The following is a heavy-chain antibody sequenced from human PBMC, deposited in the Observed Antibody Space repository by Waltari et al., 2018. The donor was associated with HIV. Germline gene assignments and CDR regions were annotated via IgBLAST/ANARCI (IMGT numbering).Heavy chain of an antibody. D-gene: IGHD3-22*01. CDR1: GYTFTSYG. Sequence: QVQMVQSGAEVKKPGASVKDSCKASGYTFTSYGSSWVRRAPGPRLEGMGWISAYNGNTNYAQKLQGRVTMTTDTSTSTAYMELRSLRSDDTAVYYCARGLSPYYYDSSGYRFWYFDLWGRGTLVTVSS. V-gene: IGHV1-18*01. J-gene: IGHJ2*01. CDR3: ARGLSPYYYDSSGYRFWYFDL. CDR2: ISAYNGNT.